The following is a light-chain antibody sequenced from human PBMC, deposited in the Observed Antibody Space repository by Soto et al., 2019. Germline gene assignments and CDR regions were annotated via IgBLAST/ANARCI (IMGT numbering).Light chain of an antibody. CDR3: AAWDDSLSGL. V-gene: IGLV1-47*02. J-gene: IGLJ1*01. CDR2: SNN. CDR1: SSNIGSNY. Sequence: QPVLTQPPSASGTPGQRGTISCSGSSSNIGSNYVYWYQQLPGTAPKLLIYSNNQRPSGVPDRFSGSKSGTSASLAISGLRSEDEADYYCAAWDDSLSGLFGTGTKLTVL.